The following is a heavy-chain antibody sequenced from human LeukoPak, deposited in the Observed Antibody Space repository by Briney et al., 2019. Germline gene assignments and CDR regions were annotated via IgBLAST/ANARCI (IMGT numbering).Heavy chain of an antibody. CDR1: GYTFTSYY. J-gene: IGHJ4*02. D-gene: IGHD3-22*01. CDR2: ISAYNGNT. Sequence: GASVKVSCKASGYTFTSYYMHWVRQAPGQGLEWMGWISAYNGNTNYAQKLQGRVTMTTDTSTSTAYMELRSLRSDDTAVYYCARDGPHYYDSSGLGYWGQGTLVTVSS. V-gene: IGHV1-18*04. CDR3: ARDGPHYYDSSGLGY.